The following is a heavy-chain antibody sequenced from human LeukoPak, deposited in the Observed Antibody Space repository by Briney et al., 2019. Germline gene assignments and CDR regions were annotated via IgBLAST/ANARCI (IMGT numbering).Heavy chain of an antibody. D-gene: IGHD4-17*01. Sequence: SETLSLTCAVYGGSFSGYYWSWIRQPPGKGLEWIGEINHSGSTNYNPSLKSRVTISVDTSKNQFSLKLSSVTAADTAVYYCARGATVTTNRGVYYFDYWGQGTLVTVSS. J-gene: IGHJ4*02. CDR2: INHSGST. CDR1: GGSFSGYY. V-gene: IGHV4-34*01. CDR3: ARGATVTTNRGVYYFDY.